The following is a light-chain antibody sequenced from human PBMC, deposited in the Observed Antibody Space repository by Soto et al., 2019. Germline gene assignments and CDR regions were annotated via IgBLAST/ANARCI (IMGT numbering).Light chain of an antibody. CDR3: SSYTTTNTYV. CDR1: SSDVGGYNY. V-gene: IGLV2-14*01. CDR2: EVR. J-gene: IGLJ1*01. Sequence: QSALTQPASVSGSPGQSITVSCTGTSSDVGGYNYVSWYQQYPGSAPKLIIYEVRNRPSGVSNHFSGSKSGNTASLTISGLQAEDEADYSCSSYTTTNTYVFGTGTKVTVL.